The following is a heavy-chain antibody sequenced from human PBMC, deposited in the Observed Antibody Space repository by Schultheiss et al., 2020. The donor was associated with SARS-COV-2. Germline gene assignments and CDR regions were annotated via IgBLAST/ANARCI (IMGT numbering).Heavy chain of an antibody. CDR1: GFTFSSYG. J-gene: IGHJ5*02. V-gene: IGHV3-30*18. Sequence: GGSLRLSCAASGFTFSSYGMHWVRQAPGKGLEWVAVISYDGGNKYYADSVKGRFTISRDNSKNTLYLQMNSLRAEDTAVYYCAKGHYSNLRYNWFDPWGQGTLVTVSS. CDR2: ISYDGGNK. CDR3: AKGHYSNLRYNWFDP. D-gene: IGHD4-11*01.